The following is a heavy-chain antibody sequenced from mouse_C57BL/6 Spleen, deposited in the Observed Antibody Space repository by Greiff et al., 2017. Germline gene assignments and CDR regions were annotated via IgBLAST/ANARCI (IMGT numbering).Heavy chain of an antibody. V-gene: IGHV1-80*01. Sequence: QVQLQQSGAELVKPGASVKISCKASGYAFSSYWMNWVKQRPGKGLEWIGQIYPGDGDTNYNGKFKGKATLTADKSSSTAYMQLSSLTSEDSAVYFCARGGITTVPYYYAMDYWGQGTSVTVSS. CDR1: GYAFSSYW. D-gene: IGHD1-1*01. CDR3: ARGGITTVPYYYAMDY. J-gene: IGHJ4*01. CDR2: IYPGDGDT.